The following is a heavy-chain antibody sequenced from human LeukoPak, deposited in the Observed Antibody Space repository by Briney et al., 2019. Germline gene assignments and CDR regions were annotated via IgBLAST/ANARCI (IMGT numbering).Heavy chain of an antibody. Sequence: PSETLSLTCTVSGYSISSGYFWGWIRQPPGKGLECIGTIYHSGSTYYNPSLKSRVAISVDTSKNQFSLKLNSVTAADTAVYYCARIYSSSWFLNWFDPWGQGTLVTVSS. CDR3: ARIYSSSWFLNWFDP. V-gene: IGHV4-38-2*02. CDR2: IYHSGST. J-gene: IGHJ5*02. D-gene: IGHD6-13*01. CDR1: GYSISSGYF.